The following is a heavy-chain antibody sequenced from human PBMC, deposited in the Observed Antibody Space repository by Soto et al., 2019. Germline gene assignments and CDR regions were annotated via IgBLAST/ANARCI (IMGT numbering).Heavy chain of an antibody. J-gene: IGHJ4*02. Sequence: QVQLVQSAAEVKRPGSSVKVSCKASGGTFNNHVINWVRQAPGQGLEWMGEIIPIVGTRNYAQESQGRVTMIAEETTTTAYMELSSLRSEDTAVYYCATDQTRVGTYGGNSLDYWGQGTLVIVST. V-gene: IGHV1-69*12. D-gene: IGHD4-17*01. CDR2: IIPIVGTR. CDR3: ATDQTRVGTYGGNSLDY. CDR1: GGTFNNHV.